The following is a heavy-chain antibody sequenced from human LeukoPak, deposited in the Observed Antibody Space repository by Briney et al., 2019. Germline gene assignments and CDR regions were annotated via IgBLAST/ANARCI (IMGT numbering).Heavy chain of an antibody. Sequence: PGGSLRLSCAASGFTFSSYWMSWVRQAPGKGLEWVAHIKQDGSEKYYVDSVKGRFTISRDNAKNSLYLQMNSLRAEDTAVYYCARERLTYYDFWSGYDNDYWGQGTLVTVSS. J-gene: IGHJ4*02. CDR3: ARERLTYYDFWSGYDNDY. CDR1: GFTFSSYW. D-gene: IGHD3-3*01. CDR2: IKQDGSEK. V-gene: IGHV3-7*01.